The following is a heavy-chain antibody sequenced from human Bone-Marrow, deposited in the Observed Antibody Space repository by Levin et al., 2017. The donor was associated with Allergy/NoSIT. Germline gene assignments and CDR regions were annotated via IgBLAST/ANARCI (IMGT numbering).Heavy chain of an antibody. CDR3: ARGYGDYETYYYDGMDV. D-gene: IGHD4-17*01. J-gene: IGHJ6*02. Sequence: PGGSLRLSCAASGFTFSTYSMNWVRQAPGKGLEWVSSISSSSSYIYYADSVKGRFTISRDNAKNSLYLQMNSLRAEDTAVYYCARGYGDYETYYYDGMDVWGQGTTVTVSS. V-gene: IGHV3-21*01. CDR1: GFTFSTYS. CDR2: ISSSSSYI.